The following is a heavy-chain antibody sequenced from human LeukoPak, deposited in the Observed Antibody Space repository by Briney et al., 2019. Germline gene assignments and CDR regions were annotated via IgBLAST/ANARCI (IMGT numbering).Heavy chain of an antibody. D-gene: IGHD6-6*01. CDR2: IIPILGIA. CDR1: GGTFSSYA. Sequence: ASVKVSFKASGGTFSSYAISWVRQAPGQGLEWMGRIIPILGIANYAQKFQGRVTITADKSTSTAYMELSSLRSEDTAVYYCARDPYSSSSQDFDYWGQGTLVTVSS. CDR3: ARDPYSSSSQDFDY. J-gene: IGHJ4*02. V-gene: IGHV1-69*04.